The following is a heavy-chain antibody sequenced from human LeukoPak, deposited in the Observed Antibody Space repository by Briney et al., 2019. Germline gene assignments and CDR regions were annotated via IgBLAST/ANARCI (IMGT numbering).Heavy chain of an antibody. CDR3: ARGRGIAAAKYYFDY. CDR1: GFTFSSYW. CDR2: IKQDGSEK. D-gene: IGHD6-13*01. V-gene: IGHV3-7*01. J-gene: IGHJ4*02. Sequence: PGGSLRLSCAASGFTFSSYWMSWVRQAPGKGLEWVANIKQDGSEKYYVDSVKGRFTISRDNAKNSLYLQMNSLRAEDTAVYYCARGRGIAAAKYYFDYWGQGTLVTVSS.